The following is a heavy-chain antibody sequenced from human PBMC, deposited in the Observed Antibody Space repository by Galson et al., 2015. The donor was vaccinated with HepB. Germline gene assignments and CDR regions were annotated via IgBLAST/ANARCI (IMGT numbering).Heavy chain of an antibody. J-gene: IGHJ4*02. CDR1: GFIFSNYA. D-gene: IGHD3-3*01. V-gene: IGHV3-49*03. CDR2: IRSKGYGGTT. Sequence: SLRLSCAGSGFIFSNYAMSWFRQAPGKGLEWVGFIRSKGYGGTTEYAASVKGRFTISRDDSKNIAYLQMNSLKTEDSAVYYCTREIREYHFWSGDLDFNYWGQGTLVTVSS. CDR3: TREIREYHFWSGDLDFNY.